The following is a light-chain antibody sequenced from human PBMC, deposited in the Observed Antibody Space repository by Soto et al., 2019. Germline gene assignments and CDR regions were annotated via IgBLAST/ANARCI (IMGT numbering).Light chain of an antibody. V-gene: IGKV3-11*01. CDR2: DAS. Sequence: EIVLTQSPGTLSLSPGDTAALSCRASQSVSNNYLAWYQQKPGQAPRLLIYDASNRATGIPARFSGSGSGTDFPLTISSLEPEDFAVYYCQQRSNWPPSMYTFGQGTKLEIK. J-gene: IGKJ2*01. CDR1: QSVSNNY. CDR3: QQRSNWPPSMYT.